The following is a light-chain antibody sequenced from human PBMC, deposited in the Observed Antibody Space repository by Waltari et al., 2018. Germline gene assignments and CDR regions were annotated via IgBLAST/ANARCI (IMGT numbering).Light chain of an antibody. CDR3: SSYATSNTVV. CDR1: NSDIDASDY. CDR2: DVS. J-gene: IGLJ2*01. V-gene: IGLV2-14*03. Sequence: QSALTQPASVSGSPGQSITISCTGTNSDIDASDYVPWYQQPPGKAPKLILYDVSGRPSGISNRFSGSKSDNTASLTISGLQDEDEADYYCSSYATSNTVVFGGGTKVTVL.